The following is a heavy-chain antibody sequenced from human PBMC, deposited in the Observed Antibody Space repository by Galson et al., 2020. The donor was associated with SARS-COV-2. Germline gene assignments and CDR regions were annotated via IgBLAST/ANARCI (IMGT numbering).Heavy chain of an antibody. CDR2: IGAHGST. CDR3: ARDDNSRGMGACYI. J-gene: IGHJ3*02. CDR1: GLPFSSPD. V-gene: IGHV3-13*04. D-gene: IGHD3-22*01. Sequence: GGSLRHPCAAPGLPFSSPDMPWVRQTTGKGLEWVSGIGAHGSTYSPESVKGRCTISRANAKNSLNLKINSLTTGDTAVYYCARDDNSRGMGACYIWRRGTMGTVS.